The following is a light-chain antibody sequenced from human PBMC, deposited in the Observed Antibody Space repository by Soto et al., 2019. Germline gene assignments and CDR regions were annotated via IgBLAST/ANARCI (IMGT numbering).Light chain of an antibody. CDR2: DAS. CDR3: QHYIT. V-gene: IGKV1-5*01. CDR1: QSISSW. Sequence: DIQMTQSPSTLSAHEGDKITITCRAGQSISSWLAWYQQKPGKAPKLLIYDASSLESGVPSRFSGRGSGTEFTLTISSLQPDDFATYYCQHYITFGQGTKVDIK. J-gene: IGKJ1*01.